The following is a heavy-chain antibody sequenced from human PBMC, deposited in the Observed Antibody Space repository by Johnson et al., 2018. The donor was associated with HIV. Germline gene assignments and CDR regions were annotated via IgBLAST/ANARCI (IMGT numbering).Heavy chain of an antibody. Sequence: QVQLVESGGDLIQPGGSLRLSCAASGFTVSRNYMTWVRQAPGKGLEWVSGISGSGGPISYSDSVKGRFTISRDNAKNSLYLQMNSLRAEDTAVYYCARAPRAFCDGDCYPNAFGIWGQGTMVTVSS. CDR3: ARAPRAFCDGDCYPNAFGI. D-gene: IGHD2-21*02. J-gene: IGHJ3*02. V-gene: IGHV3-11*04. CDR2: ISGSGGPI. CDR1: GFTVSRNY.